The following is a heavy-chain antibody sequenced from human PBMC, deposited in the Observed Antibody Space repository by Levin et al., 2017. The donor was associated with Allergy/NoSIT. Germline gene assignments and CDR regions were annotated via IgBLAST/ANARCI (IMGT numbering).Heavy chain of an antibody. CDR2: ISNSGTTI. Sequence: LSLTCAASGFTFSDYYMSWIRQAPGKGLEWVSYISNSGTTIYYADSVKGRFTISRDNDKNSLYLQMNSLRAEDTAVYYCARVLESDSAMITLGYWGQGTLVTVSS. J-gene: IGHJ4*02. CDR3: ARVLESDSAMITLGY. CDR1: GFTFSDYY. D-gene: IGHD5-18*01. V-gene: IGHV3-11*01.